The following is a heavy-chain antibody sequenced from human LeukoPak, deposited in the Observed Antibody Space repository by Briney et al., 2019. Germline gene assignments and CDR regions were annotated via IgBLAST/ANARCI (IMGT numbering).Heavy chain of an antibody. CDR3: AREGNGMDA. J-gene: IGHJ6*02. CDR1: GFTFSSYW. Sequence: GSLRLSCAASGFTFSSYWMSWVRQAPGKGLEWVSYISSGGSTIYYADSVKGRFTISRDNAKNSLYLQMNSLRAEDTAVYYCAREGNGMDAWGQGTTVIVPS. V-gene: IGHV3-48*04. D-gene: IGHD6-13*01. CDR2: ISSGGSTI.